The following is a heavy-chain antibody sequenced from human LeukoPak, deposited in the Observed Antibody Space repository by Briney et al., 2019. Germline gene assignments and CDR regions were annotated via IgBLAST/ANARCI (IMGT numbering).Heavy chain of an antibody. Sequence: GASVTVSCTASGYTFTSYDINWVRQATGQGLEWMGWMNPNSGNTGYAQKFQGRVTMTRNTSISTAYMELSSLRSEDTAVYYCARGMIAAAGTGVDYWGQGTLVTVSS. J-gene: IGHJ4*02. CDR3: ARGMIAAAGTGVDY. CDR2: MNPNSGNT. CDR1: GYTFTSYD. D-gene: IGHD6-13*01. V-gene: IGHV1-8*01.